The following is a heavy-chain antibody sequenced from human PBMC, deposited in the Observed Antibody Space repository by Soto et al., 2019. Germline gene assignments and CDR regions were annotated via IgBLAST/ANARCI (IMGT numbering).Heavy chain of an antibody. D-gene: IGHD3-10*01. V-gene: IGHV4-31*03. CDR2: VYHSGST. CDR1: GDSITSGAYY. Sequence: SETLSLTCNVSGDSITSGAYYWSWIRQQPGKGQGCIGYVYHSGSTYYNPSLKSRVTISVDTSKNQFSLKLSSVTAADTAVYYCARGVVKRSRGVIWTKGWFDPWGQGTLVTVS. J-gene: IGHJ5*02. CDR3: ARGVVKRSRGVIWTKGWFDP.